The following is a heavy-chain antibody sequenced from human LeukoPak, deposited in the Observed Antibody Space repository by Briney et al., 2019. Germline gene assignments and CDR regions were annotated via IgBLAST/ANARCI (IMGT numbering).Heavy chain of an antibody. CDR2: INPSGGTT. CDR3: ARDVETAYYFEY. D-gene: IGHD5-24*01. CDR1: GYNFTRYL. V-gene: IGHV1-46*01. J-gene: IGHJ4*02. Sequence: ASVKVSCKASGYNFTRYLMHWVRQAPGQGLEWMGVINPSGGTTSYAQMFQGRVTMTRDTSTSTVYMYLSSLRSEDTAVYYCARDVETAYYFEYWGQGTLVTVSS.